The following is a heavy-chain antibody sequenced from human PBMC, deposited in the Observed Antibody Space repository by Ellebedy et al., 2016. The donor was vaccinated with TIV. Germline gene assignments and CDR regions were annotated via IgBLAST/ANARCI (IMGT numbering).Heavy chain of an antibody. CDR3: VRAPRGQYYFDY. CDR2: IWYDGSNK. J-gene: IGHJ4*02. D-gene: IGHD5-12*01. V-gene: IGHV3-33*08. Sequence: GEYLKISXAASGFTFSSYGMHWVRQAPGKGLEWAAVIWYDGSNKYYADSVKGRFTISRDNSKNTLYLEMNSLRAEDTAVYYCVRAPRGQYYFDYWGQGTLVTVSS. CDR1: GFTFSSYG.